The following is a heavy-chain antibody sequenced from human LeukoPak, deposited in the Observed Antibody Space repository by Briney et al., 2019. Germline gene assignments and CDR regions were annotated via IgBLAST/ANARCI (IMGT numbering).Heavy chain of an antibody. Sequence: GASVKVSCKASGYTFTSYYIHWVRQAPGQGLEWMGIINPSGGSTTYAQKFQGRVTMTRDTSTSTVYMELSSLRSEDTAVYYCARELVPPRSTRRHFDYWGQGTLVTVSS. CDR3: ARELVPPRSTRRHFDY. CDR2: INPSGGST. CDR1: GYTFTSYY. J-gene: IGHJ4*02. V-gene: IGHV1-46*01.